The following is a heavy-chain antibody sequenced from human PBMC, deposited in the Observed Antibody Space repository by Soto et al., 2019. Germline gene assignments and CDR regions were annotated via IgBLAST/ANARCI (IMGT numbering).Heavy chain of an antibody. CDR2: IYHSGST. Sequence: PSETLSLTCAVSGGSISSGGYSWSWIRQPPGKGLEWIGYIYHSGSTYYNPSLKSRVTISVDRSKNQFSLKLSSLTAADTAVYYCARGELYIDYWGQGTLVTVSS. J-gene: IGHJ4*02. V-gene: IGHV4-30-2*01. D-gene: IGHD3-10*01. CDR3: ARGELYIDY. CDR1: GGSISSGGYS.